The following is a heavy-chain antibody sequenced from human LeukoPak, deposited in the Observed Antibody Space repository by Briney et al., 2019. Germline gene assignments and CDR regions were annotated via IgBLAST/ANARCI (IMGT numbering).Heavy chain of an antibody. V-gene: IGHV1-8*01. Sequence: GASVKVSCKASGYTFTSYDINWVRQAPGQGLEWMGWMNPNSGNTGYAQKFQGRVTMTRDTSISTAYMELSSLRSEDTAVYYCARGGTWYYDFWSGYPPDYWGQGTLVTVSS. CDR1: GYTFTSYD. J-gene: IGHJ4*02. D-gene: IGHD3-3*01. CDR2: MNPNSGNT. CDR3: ARGGTWYYDFWSGYPPDY.